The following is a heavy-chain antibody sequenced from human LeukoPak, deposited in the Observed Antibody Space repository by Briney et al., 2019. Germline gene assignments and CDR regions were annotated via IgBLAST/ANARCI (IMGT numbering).Heavy chain of an antibody. D-gene: IGHD3-10*01. Sequence: GSLRLSCAASGFTFSSYAMHWVRQAPGKGLEWVAVISYDGSNKYYADSAKGRFTISRDNSKNTLYLQMNSLKTEDTAVYYCTTAGNYGYYYMDVWGKGTTVTVSS. CDR2: ISYDGSNK. CDR1: GFTFSSYA. CDR3: TTAGNYGYYYMDV. J-gene: IGHJ6*03. V-gene: IGHV3-30-3*01.